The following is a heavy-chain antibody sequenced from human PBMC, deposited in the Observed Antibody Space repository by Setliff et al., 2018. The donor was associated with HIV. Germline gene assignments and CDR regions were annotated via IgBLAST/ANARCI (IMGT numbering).Heavy chain of an antibody. V-gene: IGHV4-34*01. CDR1: GESFSPYY. J-gene: IGHJ4*02. D-gene: IGHD3-3*01. CDR3: VRGANFYTPRKRIFDH. CDR2: ISHSGSS. Sequence: KPSETLSLTCAVYGESFSPYYWNWIRQSPGKGLEWIGEISHSGSSNYSPSLESRLTISADTSKNQVSLKLNSVTAADSAVYYCVRGANFYTPRKRIFDHWGQGVLVTVSS.